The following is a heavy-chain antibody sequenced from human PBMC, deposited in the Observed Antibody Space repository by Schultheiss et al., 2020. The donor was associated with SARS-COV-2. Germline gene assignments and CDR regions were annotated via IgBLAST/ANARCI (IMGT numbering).Heavy chain of an antibody. V-gene: IGHV3-30*04. CDR2: ISYDGSNK. Sequence: GGSPRLSCAASGFTFSSYAMHWVRQAPGKGLEWVAVISYDGSNKYYADSVKGRFTISRDNSKNTLYLQMNSLRAEDTAVYYCAREASGSYPPLNWFDPWGQGTLVTVSS. CDR3: AREASGSYPPLNWFDP. CDR1: GFTFSSYA. D-gene: IGHD1-26*01. J-gene: IGHJ5*02.